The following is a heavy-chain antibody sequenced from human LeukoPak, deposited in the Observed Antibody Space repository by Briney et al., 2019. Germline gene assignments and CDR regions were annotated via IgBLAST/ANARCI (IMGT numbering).Heavy chain of an antibody. V-gene: IGHV4-31*03. CDR1: GGSISSGCYS. CDR3: ARDWGTYFDY. Sequence: SESLSLTCTVSGGSISSGCYSWSWIRQHPGKGLEWIGYIYYSGSTYYNPSLESRLTMSVDTSKNQFSLHLTSVTAADTAVYYCARDWGTYFDYWGQGTLVTVSS. CDR2: IYYSGST. D-gene: IGHD7-27*01. J-gene: IGHJ4*02.